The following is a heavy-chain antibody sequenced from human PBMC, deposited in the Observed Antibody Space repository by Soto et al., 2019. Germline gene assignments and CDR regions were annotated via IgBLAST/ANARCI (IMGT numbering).Heavy chain of an antibody. J-gene: IGHJ5*02. CDR2: INHSGST. V-gene: IGHV4-34*01. D-gene: IGHD3-3*01. Sequence: SETLSLTCAVYGGSFSGYYWSWIRQPPGKGLEWIGEINHSGSTNYNPSLKSRVTISVDTSKNQFSLKLSSVTAADTAVYYCARVLRRNWFDPWGQGTLVTVSS. CDR3: ARVLRRNWFDP. CDR1: GGSFSGYY.